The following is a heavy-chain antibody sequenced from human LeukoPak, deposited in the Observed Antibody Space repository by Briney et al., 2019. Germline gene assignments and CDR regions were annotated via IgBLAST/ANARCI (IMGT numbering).Heavy chain of an antibody. CDR3: ARDSSSWYRGWFDP. CDR2: IYYSGST. Sequence: SETLSLTCTVAAASLSSSYCSWIRPPAGKGLEWIGYIYYSGSTNYNPSLKSRVTISVDTSKNQFSLKLSSVTAADTAVYYCARDSSSWYRGWFDPWGQGTLVTVSS. J-gene: IGHJ5*02. D-gene: IGHD6-13*01. V-gene: IGHV4-59*01. CDR1: AASLSSSY.